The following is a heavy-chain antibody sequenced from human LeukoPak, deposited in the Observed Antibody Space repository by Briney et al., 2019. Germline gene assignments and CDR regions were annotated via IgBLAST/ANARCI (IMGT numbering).Heavy chain of an antibody. Sequence: GGSLRLSCAASGFTFSSYAMSWVRQAPGKGLEWVSAISGSGGSTYYADSVKARFTISRDNSKNTLYLQMNSLRAEDTAVYYCAKDNDYYDSSGYYYSYFQHWGQGTLVTVSS. V-gene: IGHV3-23*01. CDR2: ISGSGGST. CDR3: AKDNDYYDSSGYYYSYFQH. J-gene: IGHJ1*01. CDR1: GFTFSSYA. D-gene: IGHD3-22*01.